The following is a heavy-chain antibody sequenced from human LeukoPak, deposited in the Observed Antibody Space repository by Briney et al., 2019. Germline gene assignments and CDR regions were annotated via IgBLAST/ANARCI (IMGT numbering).Heavy chain of an antibody. J-gene: IGHJ4*02. Sequence: RPSETLSLTCTVSGGSISSYYWSWIRQPAGKGLEWIGRIYISGSGSTNYNPSLKSRVTMSVDTSKNQFFLKLSSVTAADTAVYYCARGGARSAIGYFDYWGQGTLVTVSS. CDR3: ARGGARSAIGYFDY. CDR2: IYISGSGST. CDR1: GGSISSYY. V-gene: IGHV4-4*07. D-gene: IGHD2-2*02.